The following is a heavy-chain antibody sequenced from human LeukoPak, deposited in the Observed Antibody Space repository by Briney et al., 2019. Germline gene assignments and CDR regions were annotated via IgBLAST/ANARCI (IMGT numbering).Heavy chain of an antibody. V-gene: IGHV1-18*01. CDR2: ISAYNGNT. J-gene: IGHJ6*03. D-gene: IGHD6-13*01. CDR3: ARGGGVIAAAIGRYYYYMDV. CDR1: GYTFTSYG. Sequence: ASVKVSCKASGYTFTSYGISWVRQAPGQGLEWMGWISAYNGNTNYAQKLRGRDTMTTDTSTSTAYMELRSLRSDDTAVYYGARGGGVIAAAIGRYYYYMDVWGKGTTVTVSS.